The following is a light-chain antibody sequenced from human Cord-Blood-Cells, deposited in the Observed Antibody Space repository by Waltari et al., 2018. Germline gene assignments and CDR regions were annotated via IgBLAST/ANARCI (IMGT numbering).Light chain of an antibody. J-gene: IGKJ1*01. Sequence: DIVMTQSPDSLAVSLGARATINSKSSQSVLYSSNNKNYLAWYQQKPGQPPKLLIYWASTRESGVPNRFSRSGSGTDFTLTISSLQAEDVAVYYCQQYYSTPWTFGQGTKVEIK. CDR1: QSVLYSSNNKNY. CDR3: QQYYSTPWT. CDR2: WAS. V-gene: IGKV4-1*01.